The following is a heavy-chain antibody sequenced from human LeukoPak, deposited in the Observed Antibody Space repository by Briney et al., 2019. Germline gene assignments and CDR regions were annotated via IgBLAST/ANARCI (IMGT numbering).Heavy chain of an antibody. CDR2: IYSGGST. J-gene: IGHJ4*02. V-gene: IGHV3-53*01. CDR1: GGSISSYY. Sequence: PSETLSLTCTVSGGSISSYYWSWVRQAPGKGLEWVSVIYSGGSTYYADSVKGRFTISRDNSKNTLYLQMNSLRAEDTAVYYCASRGNYGYFDYWGQGTLVTVSS. D-gene: IGHD3-10*01. CDR3: ASRGNYGYFDY.